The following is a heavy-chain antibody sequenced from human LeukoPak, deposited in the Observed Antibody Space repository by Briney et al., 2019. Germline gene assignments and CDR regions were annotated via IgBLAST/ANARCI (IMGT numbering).Heavy chain of an antibody. CDR2: ISYDGSNK. CDR3: AKTLSIAAAGPWWY. Sequence: PGRSLRLSCAASGFTFSSYAMHWVRQAPGKGLEWVAVISYDGSNKYYADSVKGRFTISRDNSKNTLYLQMNSLRAEDTAVYYCAKTLSIAAAGPWWYWGQGTLVTVSS. CDR1: GFTFSSYA. J-gene: IGHJ4*02. V-gene: IGHV3-30*18. D-gene: IGHD6-13*01.